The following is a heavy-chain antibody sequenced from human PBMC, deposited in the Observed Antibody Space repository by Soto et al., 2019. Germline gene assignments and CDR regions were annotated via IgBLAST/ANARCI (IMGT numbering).Heavy chain of an antibody. CDR3: ARAPQVTTFHYGMDV. V-gene: IGHV3-7*05. CDR2: IEEDGNER. Sequence: VKLVESGGGLVQPGGSLRLTCTASGFAFSSYWMNWVRQAPGKGLEWVASIEEDGNERYYVDSVKGRFTISRDNAMNSVYLQMNSLRAEDTAIYYCARAPQVTTFHYGMDVSDQGTTVTVSS. J-gene: IGHJ6*02. CDR1: GFAFSSYW. D-gene: IGHD2-21*02.